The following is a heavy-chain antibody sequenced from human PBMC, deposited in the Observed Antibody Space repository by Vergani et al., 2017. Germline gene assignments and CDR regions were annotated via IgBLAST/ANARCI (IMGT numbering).Heavy chain of an antibody. J-gene: IGHJ4*02. CDR1: GFTFTNFA. CDR2: ISGSGGFT. V-gene: IGHV3-23*01. D-gene: IGHD3-22*01. CDR3: GKDNVSGYYDSSCYCDY. Sequence: EVQLLESGGNLVQPGGSLRLSCAASGFTFTNFAMTWVRQAPGEGLEWVSGISGSGGFTYYADSVKGRFTISRDNSKNTMFLQMNNLRAEDTDVYYCGKDNVSGYYDSSCYCDYWGQGTLVSVSS.